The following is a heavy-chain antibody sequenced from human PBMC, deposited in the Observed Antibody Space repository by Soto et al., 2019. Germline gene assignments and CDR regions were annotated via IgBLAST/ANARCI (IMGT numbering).Heavy chain of an antibody. CDR2: ISAYNGNT. V-gene: IGHV1-18*01. D-gene: IGHD3-22*01. CDR3: ARLNYYDSSNYFDY. J-gene: IGHJ4*02. Sequence: SVKVSCKASGYTFTSYGISWVRQAPGQGLEWMGWISAYNGNTNYAQKLQGRVTMTTDTSTSTAYMELRSLRSDDTAVYYCARLNYYDSSNYFDYWGQGTLVTVSS. CDR1: GYTFTSYG.